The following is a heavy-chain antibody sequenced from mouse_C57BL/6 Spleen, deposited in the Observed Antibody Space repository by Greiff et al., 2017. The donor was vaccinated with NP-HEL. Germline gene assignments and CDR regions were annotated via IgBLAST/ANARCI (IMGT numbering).Heavy chain of an antibody. Sequence: VQLQQPGAELVMPGASVKLSCKASGYTFTSYWLHWVKQRPGQGLEWIGEIDPSDSYTNYNQQFKGKSTLTVDKSSSTAYMQLSSLTSEDSAVYYCARAGSELFDYWGQGTTLTVSS. J-gene: IGHJ2*01. CDR2: IDPSDSYT. D-gene: IGHD1-1*01. CDR1: GYTFTSYW. CDR3: ARAGSELFDY. V-gene: IGHV1-69*01.